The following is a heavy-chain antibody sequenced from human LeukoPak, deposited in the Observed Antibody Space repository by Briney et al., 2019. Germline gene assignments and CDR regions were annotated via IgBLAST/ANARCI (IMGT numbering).Heavy chain of an antibody. J-gene: IGHJ4*02. V-gene: IGHV4-39*07. CDR3: ARRAPSHDFDD. CDR1: SGSISTSNYY. CDR2: IFYSGST. Sequence: SETLSLTCTVSSGSISTSNYYWGWVRQPPGKALEWLGNIFYSGSTYYSPSLKSRVTISLDTSRNQFSLKLNSVTAADTALYYCARRAPSHDFDDWGQGTLVTVSS.